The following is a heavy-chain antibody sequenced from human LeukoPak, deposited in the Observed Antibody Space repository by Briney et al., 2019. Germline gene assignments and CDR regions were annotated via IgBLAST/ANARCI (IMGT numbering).Heavy chain of an antibody. Sequence: TSETLSLTCTGSGVSISNYNWSWIRQPAGKGLDWIGRIYATGSTNYNPSLKSRVTMSVDTSKNQFSLNLSSVTAADTAVYHCARGYCSGGSCYTFDYWGQGTLVTVSS. D-gene: IGHD2-15*01. CDR2: IYATGST. CDR3: ARGYCSGGSCYTFDY. J-gene: IGHJ4*02. V-gene: IGHV4-4*07. CDR1: GVSISNYN.